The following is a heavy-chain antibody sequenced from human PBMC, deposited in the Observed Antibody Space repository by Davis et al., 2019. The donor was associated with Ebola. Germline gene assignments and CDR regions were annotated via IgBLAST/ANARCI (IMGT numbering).Heavy chain of an antibody. Sequence: GSLRLSCTVSGGSISSYYWGWIRQPPGKGLEWIGSIYYSGSTYYNPSLKSRVTISVDTSKNQFSLKLSSVTAADTAVYYCAGDILPWGQGTLVTVSS. CDR2: IYYSGST. V-gene: IGHV4-39*01. D-gene: IGHD3-9*01. CDR3: AGDILP. J-gene: IGHJ5*02. CDR1: GGSISSYY.